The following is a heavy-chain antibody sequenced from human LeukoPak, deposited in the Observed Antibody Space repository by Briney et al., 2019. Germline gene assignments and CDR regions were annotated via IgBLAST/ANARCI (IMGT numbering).Heavy chain of an antibody. CDR3: SRDSIAVAGPSDY. D-gene: IGHD6-19*01. CDR1: GFTFSSYA. J-gene: IGHJ4*02. Sequence: GGSLRLSCAASGFTFSSYAMHWVRQAPGKGLEWVAVISYDGSNKYYADSVKGRFTISRDNSKNTLYLQMNSLRAEDTAVYYLSRDSIAVAGPSDYWGQGTLVTVSS. CDR2: ISYDGSNK. V-gene: IGHV3-30-3*01.